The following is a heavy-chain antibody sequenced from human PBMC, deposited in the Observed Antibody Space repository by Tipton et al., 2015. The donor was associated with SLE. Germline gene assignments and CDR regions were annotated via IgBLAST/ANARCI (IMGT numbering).Heavy chain of an antibody. D-gene: IGHD3-3*01. J-gene: IGHJ5*02. CDR1: GGSISSYY. CDR2: IYYSGST. CDR3: ASHGGNDFWRGNWFDP. V-gene: IGHV4-59*08. Sequence: TLSLTCTVSGGSISSYYWSWIRQPPGKGLEWIGYIYYSGSTNYNPSLKSRVTISVDTSKNQFSLKLSSVTAADTAVYYCASHGGNDFWRGNWFDPWGQGALVTVSS.